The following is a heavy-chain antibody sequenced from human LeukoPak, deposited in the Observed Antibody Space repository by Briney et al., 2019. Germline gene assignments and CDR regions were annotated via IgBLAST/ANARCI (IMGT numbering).Heavy chain of an antibody. V-gene: IGHV3-11*04. J-gene: IGHJ4*02. CDR1: GFTFSDYY. Sequence: PGGSLRLSCAASGFTFSDYYMSWIRQAPGKGLEWVSYISSSGSTIYYADSVKGRFTISRDNAKNSLYLQMNSLRAEDTAVYYCARAPRLHVHPYYFDYWGQGTLVTVSS. CDR2: ISSSGSTI. CDR3: ARAPRLHVHPYYFDY.